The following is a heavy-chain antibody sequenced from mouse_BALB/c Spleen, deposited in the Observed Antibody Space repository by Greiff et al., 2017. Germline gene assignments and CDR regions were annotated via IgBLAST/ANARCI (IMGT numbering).Heavy chain of an antibody. D-gene: IGHD3-3*01. J-gene: IGHJ4*01. CDR2: ISYSGST. CDR3: AAGEGAMDY. CDR1: GYSITSDYA. Sequence: DVKLQESGPGLVKPSQSLSLTCTVTGYSITSDYAWNWIRQFPGNKLEWMGYISYSGSTSYNPSLKSRISITRDTSKNQFFLQLNSVTTEDTATYYCAAGEGAMDYWGQGTSVTVSS. V-gene: IGHV3-2*02.